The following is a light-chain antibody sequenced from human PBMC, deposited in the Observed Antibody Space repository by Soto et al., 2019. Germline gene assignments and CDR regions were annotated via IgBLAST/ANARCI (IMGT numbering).Light chain of an antibody. CDR1: SSNIGNNY. CDR2: DNN. V-gene: IGLV1-51*01. J-gene: IGLJ1*01. CDR3: GTRDSSLSAYV. Sequence: SVLRQPGSVCAAPGQKVNISCSGSSSNIGNNYVSWYQQRPGTAPKLLIYDNNKRPSGIPDRFSGSKSGTSATLGITGLQTGDEADDYCGTRDSSLSAYVCATGTKVTVL.